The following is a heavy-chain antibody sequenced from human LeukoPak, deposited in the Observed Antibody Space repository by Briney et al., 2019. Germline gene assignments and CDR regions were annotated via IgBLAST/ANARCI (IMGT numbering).Heavy chain of an antibody. CDR2: IYYSGST. V-gene: IGHV4-59*01. CDR1: GGSIGSYY. J-gene: IGHJ4*02. Sequence: SETLSLICTVSGGSIGSYYWSWIRQPPGKGLEWIGYIYYSGSTNYNPSLKSRVTISVDTSKNQFSLKLSSVTAADTAVYYCARGDQPLLPSFFDYWGQGTLVTVSS. D-gene: IGHD2-15*01. CDR3: ARGDQPLLPSFFDY.